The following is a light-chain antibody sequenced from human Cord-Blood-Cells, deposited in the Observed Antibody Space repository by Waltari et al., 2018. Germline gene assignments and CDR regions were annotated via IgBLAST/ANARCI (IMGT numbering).Light chain of an antibody. CDR3: SSYTSSSTLV. J-gene: IGLJ2*01. CDR2: DVS. V-gene: IGLV2-14*01. Sequence: QSALTQPASVSVSPGQSITIYCTRTSRDLGGYNYVSWDQQHPGKAPKLIIYDVSNRPAGFSNRFSGSKSGNTASLTISGLQAEDEADYYCSSYTSSSTLVFGGGTKLTVL. CDR1: SRDLGGYNY.